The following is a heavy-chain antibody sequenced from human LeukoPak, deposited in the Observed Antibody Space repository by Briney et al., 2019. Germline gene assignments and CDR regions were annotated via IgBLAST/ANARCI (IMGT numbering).Heavy chain of an antibody. CDR3: ARGARGLNGNDGNWLDP. V-gene: IGHV5-51*01. CDR1: GYSFTSYW. Sequence: GESLKISCKGSGYSFTSYWIGWVRQMPGKGLEWMGFIWPGDSRTMYSPSFQGQVTMSADKSISTAYLQWSSLKASDTAMYYCARGARGLNGNDGNWLDPGAREPWSPFSQ. D-gene: IGHD1-20*01. J-gene: IGHJ5*02. CDR2: IWPGDSRT.